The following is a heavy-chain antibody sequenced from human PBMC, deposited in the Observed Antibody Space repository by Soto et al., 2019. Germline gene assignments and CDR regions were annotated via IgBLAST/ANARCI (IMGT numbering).Heavy chain of an antibody. J-gene: IGHJ6*02. Sequence: PGGSLRLSCAASGFTFSSYAMSWVRQAPGKGLEWVSAISGSGGSTYYADSVKGRFTISRDNSKNTLYLQMNSLRAEDTAVYYCAKGGYCSSTSCYGYGMDVWGQGTTVTVSS. CDR3: AKGGYCSSTSCYGYGMDV. CDR2: ISGSGGST. V-gene: IGHV3-23*01. D-gene: IGHD2-2*01. CDR1: GFTFSSYA.